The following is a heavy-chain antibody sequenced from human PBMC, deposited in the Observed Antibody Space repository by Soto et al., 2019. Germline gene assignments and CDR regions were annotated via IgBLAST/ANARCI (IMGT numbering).Heavy chain of an antibody. D-gene: IGHD4-17*01. CDR3: AKDHLTTTGTTVGY. J-gene: IGHJ4*02. CDR1: GFTFSNYG. CDR2: ISYHGSDK. Sequence: QVQLVESGGGVVQPGRSLRLSCAASGFTFSNYGMHWVRQAPGKGLEWVAVISYHGSDKYYADSVKGRFTISRDNSKNTLYLQMDSLRAEDTAVYYSAKDHLTTTGTTVGYWGQGTLVTVSS. V-gene: IGHV3-30*18.